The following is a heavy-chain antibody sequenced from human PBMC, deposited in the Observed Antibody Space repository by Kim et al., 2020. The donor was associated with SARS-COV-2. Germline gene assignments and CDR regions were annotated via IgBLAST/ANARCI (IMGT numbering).Heavy chain of an antibody. CDR2: INHSGST. CDR3: ARDSIAAADDAFDI. J-gene: IGHJ3*02. Sequence: SETLSLTCAVYGGSFSGYYWSWIRQPPGKGLEWIGEINHSGSTNYNPSLKSRVTISVDTSKNQFSLKLSSVTAADTAVYYCARDSIAAADDAFDIWGQGTMVTVSS. CDR1: GGSFSGYY. V-gene: IGHV4-34*01. D-gene: IGHD6-13*01.